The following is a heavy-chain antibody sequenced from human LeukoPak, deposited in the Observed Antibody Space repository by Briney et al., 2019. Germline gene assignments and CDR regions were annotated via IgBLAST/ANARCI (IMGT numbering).Heavy chain of an antibody. J-gene: IGHJ4*02. CDR2: IRYDGSKK. CDR1: GFTLSNYG. D-gene: IGHD6-13*01. Sequence: GGSLRLSCEASGFTLSNYGMHWVRQAPGKGLEWVAFIRYDGSKKYYADSVKGRFTISRDNSKNTLYLQMNSLRVADSAVYYCAKDISSWNPSEIDYWGQGTLVTVSS. V-gene: IGHV3-30*02. CDR3: AKDISSWNPSEIDY.